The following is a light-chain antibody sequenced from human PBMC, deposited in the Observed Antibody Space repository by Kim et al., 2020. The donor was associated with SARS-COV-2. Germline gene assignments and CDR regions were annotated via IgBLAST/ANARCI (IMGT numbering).Light chain of an antibody. CDR2: DAS. V-gene: IGKV3-20*01. CDR3: QQYGSSPLT. Sequence: SPGERAPLSCRASQSVRSSYLAWYQQKLGQAPRLVIYDASSRATGIPDRFSGGGSGTDFTLTISRLEPEDFAVYYCQQYGSSPLTFGGGTKVDIK. J-gene: IGKJ4*01. CDR1: QSVRSSY.